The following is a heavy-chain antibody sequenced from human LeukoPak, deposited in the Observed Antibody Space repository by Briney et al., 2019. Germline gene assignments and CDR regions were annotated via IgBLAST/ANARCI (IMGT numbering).Heavy chain of an antibody. CDR1: GFTFSSYA. J-gene: IGHJ4*02. Sequence: GSLRLSCAASGFTFSSYAMYWVRQAPGKGLEWIGEINHRGSTNYNSSLKSRVSISVDTAKNQFSLKLSSVTAADTAVYYCARGGDPAVVSPFDYWGQGTLVTVSS. D-gene: IGHD6-19*01. CDR3: ARGGDPAVVSPFDY. CDR2: INHRGST. V-gene: IGHV4-34*01.